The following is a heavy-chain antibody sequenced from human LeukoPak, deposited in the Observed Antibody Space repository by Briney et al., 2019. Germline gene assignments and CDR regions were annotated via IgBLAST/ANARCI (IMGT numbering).Heavy chain of an antibody. Sequence: GGSLRLSCAASGFTFSSYEMNWVRQAPGKGLEWVSYISSSGSTICYADSVKGRFTISRDNAKNSLYLQMDSLRAEDTAVYYCARARIRGSDAFDIWGQGTMVTVSS. D-gene: IGHD3-10*01. V-gene: IGHV3-48*03. CDR1: GFTFSSYE. J-gene: IGHJ3*02. CDR2: ISSSGSTI. CDR3: ARARIRGSDAFDI.